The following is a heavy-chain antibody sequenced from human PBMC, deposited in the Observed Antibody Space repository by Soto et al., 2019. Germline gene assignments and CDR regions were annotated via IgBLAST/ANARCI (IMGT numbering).Heavy chain of an antibody. J-gene: IGHJ4*02. V-gene: IGHV3-33*01. Sequence: QVQLVESGGGVVQPGRSLRLSCATSGFTFSDYGMHWVRQAPGKGPEWVSVIWYDGSNKYYADSVEGRFTISRDNSKNTLYLQMNGLRAEDTAIYYCARELFAISGRGSFYGYWCQGTLVTVSS. D-gene: IGHD1-26*01. CDR2: IWYDGSNK. CDR3: ARELFAISGRGSFYGY. CDR1: GFTFSDYG.